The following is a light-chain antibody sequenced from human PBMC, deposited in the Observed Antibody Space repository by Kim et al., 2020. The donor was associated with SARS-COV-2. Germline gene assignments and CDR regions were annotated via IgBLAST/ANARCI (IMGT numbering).Light chain of an antibody. Sequence: SASVGARVTITCLASQIVDTYLAWYQQKPGKAPNLLIYQASNLQIGVPSRFSGSGSGAEFTLTISSLQPDDFATYYCQHYIRFPYTFGQGTKLEI. J-gene: IGKJ2*01. CDR2: QAS. V-gene: IGKV1-5*03. CDR3: QHYIRFPYT. CDR1: QIVDTY.